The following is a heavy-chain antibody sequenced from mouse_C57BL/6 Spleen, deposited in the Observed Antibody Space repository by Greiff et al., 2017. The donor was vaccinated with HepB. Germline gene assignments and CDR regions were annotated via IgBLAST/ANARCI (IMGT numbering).Heavy chain of an antibody. V-gene: IGHV5-12*01. CDR3: ARGHGSSYEDAMDY. D-gene: IGHD1-1*01. CDR2: ISNGGGST. Sequence: DVHLVESGGGLVQPGGSLKLSCAASGFTFSDYYMYWVRQTPEKRLEWVAYISNGGGSTYYPATVKGRFTISRDNAKNTLYLQMSRLKSEDTAMYYWARGHGSSYEDAMDYWGQGTSVTVSS. CDR1: GFTFSDYY. J-gene: IGHJ4*01.